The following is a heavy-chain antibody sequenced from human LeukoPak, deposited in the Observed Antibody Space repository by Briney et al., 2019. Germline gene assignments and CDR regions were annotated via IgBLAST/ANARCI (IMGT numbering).Heavy chain of an antibody. CDR3: CHSLSGRTGAFDI. CDR1: GDSVSSNSAA. CDR2: SYYRSKWYN. D-gene: IGHD2-21*01. Sequence: SQTLSLTCAISGDSVSSNSAAWNWIRQSPSRGLEWLGRSYYRSKWYNDYAVSVKSRITINPDTSKNQFSLQLDSVTPEDTAVYYCCHSLSGRTGAFDIWGRGTVVTVSS. V-gene: IGHV6-1*01. J-gene: IGHJ3*02.